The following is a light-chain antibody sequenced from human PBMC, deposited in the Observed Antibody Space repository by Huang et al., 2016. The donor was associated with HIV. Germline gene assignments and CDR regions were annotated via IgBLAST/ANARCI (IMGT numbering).Light chain of an antibody. Sequence: DIQMTQSPSSLSASAGDRVTITCRASQDIRNSLAWYQQKPGRATKLLLYASSRLQNGGPSRFSGGGSGTDYTLTISGLQPEDFATYYCQQYYSTPSLTFGGGTKVEIK. J-gene: IGKJ4*01. CDR3: QQYYSTPSLT. V-gene: IGKV1-NL1*01. CDR2: ASS. CDR1: QDIRNS.